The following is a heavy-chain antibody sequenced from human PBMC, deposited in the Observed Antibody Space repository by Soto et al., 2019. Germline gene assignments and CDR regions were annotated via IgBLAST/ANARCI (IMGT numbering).Heavy chain of an antibody. CDR3: AKDLPVTIFGVVSGYGYYFDY. D-gene: IGHD3-3*01. CDR2: ISGGGGST. J-gene: IGHJ4*02. V-gene: IGHV3-23*01. CDR1: GFTFSSYA. Sequence: PGGSLRLSCAASGFTFSSYAMSWVRQAPGKGLEWVSAISGGGGSTYFADSAKGRFTVSRDNSKNTLYLQMNSLRAEDTAVYYCAKDLPVTIFGVVSGYGYYFDYWGQGTLVTVSS.